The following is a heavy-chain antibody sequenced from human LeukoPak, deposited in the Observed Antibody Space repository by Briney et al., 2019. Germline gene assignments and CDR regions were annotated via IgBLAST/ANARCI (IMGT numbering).Heavy chain of an antibody. Sequence: GGSLRLSCAAFGFTFSSYDMTWVRQAPGKGLEWVSYISNSGNTIYYADSVKGRFTISRDNSLYLQMSSLRAEDTAVYYCARSRSGTYYNADVWGKGTTVTTSS. J-gene: IGHJ6*04. D-gene: IGHD3-10*01. CDR3: ARSRSGTYYNADV. CDR2: ISNSGNTI. V-gene: IGHV3-48*03. CDR1: GFTFSSYD.